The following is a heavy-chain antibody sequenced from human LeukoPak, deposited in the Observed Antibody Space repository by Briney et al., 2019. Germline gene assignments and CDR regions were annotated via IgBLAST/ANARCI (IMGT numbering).Heavy chain of an antibody. D-gene: IGHD3-16*01. V-gene: IGHV3-64D*09. CDR3: VKETFTVTSPFDY. CDR2: INSNGAST. CDR1: GFTFSYYA. Sequence: PGGSLRLSCSASGFTFSYYAMHWVRQTPGKGLEHVSAINSNGASTYYADSVRGRFTISRDNSRNTVYLQMGSLRAEDTAVYYCVKETFTVTSPFDYWGQGTLVTVSS. J-gene: IGHJ4*02.